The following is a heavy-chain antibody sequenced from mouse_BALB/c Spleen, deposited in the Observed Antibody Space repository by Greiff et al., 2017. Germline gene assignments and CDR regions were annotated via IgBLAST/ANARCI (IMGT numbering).Heavy chain of an antibody. J-gene: IGHJ4*01. V-gene: IGHV5-4*02. CDR1: GFTFSDYY. D-gene: IGHD1-2*01. CDR3: ARDMTTATSYAMDY. CDR2: ISDGGSYT. Sequence: EVQGVESGGGLVKPGGSLKLSCAASGFTFSDYYMYWVRQTPEKRLEWVATISDGGSYTYYPDSVKGRFTISRDNAKNNLYLQMSSLKSEDTAMYYCARDMTTATSYAMDYWGQGTSVTVSS.